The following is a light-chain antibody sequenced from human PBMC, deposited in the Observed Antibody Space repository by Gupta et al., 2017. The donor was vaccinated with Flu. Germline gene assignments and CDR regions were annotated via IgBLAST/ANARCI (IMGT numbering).Light chain of an antibody. J-gene: IGKJ4*01. CDR2: WSS. Sequence: DIVMTQSPDSLAVSLGETATINCKSSQSVLYSSNNKNYLAWYQQKPGQPPKLLIYWSSTRESGVPDRFSGSGSGTDFTLTISSLHAEDVAVYYCQQYSSFLTFGGGTKVEIK. CDR3: QQYSSFLT. V-gene: IGKV4-1*01. CDR1: QSVLYSSNNKNY.